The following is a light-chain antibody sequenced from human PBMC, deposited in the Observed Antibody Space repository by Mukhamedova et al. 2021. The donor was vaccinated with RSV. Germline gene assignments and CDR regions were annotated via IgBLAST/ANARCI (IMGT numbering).Light chain of an antibody. Sequence: WYQRRVHGKAPKLLIYKASSLESGVPSRFSGSGSGTEFTLTISSLQPDDFATYYCQQLYTFGQGTKLEIK. CDR3: QQLYT. CDR2: KAS. V-gene: IGKV1-5*03. J-gene: IGKJ2*01.